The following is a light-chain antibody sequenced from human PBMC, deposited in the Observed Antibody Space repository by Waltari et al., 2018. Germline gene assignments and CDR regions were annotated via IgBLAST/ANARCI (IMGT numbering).Light chain of an antibody. CDR2: ASS. J-gene: IGKJ1*01. CDR1: QGVGSY. V-gene: IGKV1-8*01. Sequence: AIRLTQSPSSIAASTGDRVTITCRASQGVGSYLAWYQQKSGRAPKLLLYASSSLEAEVPSRFGGSGSGTDFTLTISCLQSEDFASYFCQQYYSYPVTFGQGNRV. CDR3: QQYYSYPVT.